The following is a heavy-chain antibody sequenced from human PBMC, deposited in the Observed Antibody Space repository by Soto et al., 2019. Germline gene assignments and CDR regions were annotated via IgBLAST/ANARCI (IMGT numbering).Heavy chain of an antibody. CDR3: ARQRNYDFWSGYYTHYYYYMDV. Sequence: PSETLSLTCTVSGGSISSYYWSWIRQPPGKGLEWIGYIYYSGSTNYNPSLKSRVTISVDTSKNQFSLKLSSVTAADTAVYYCARQRNYDFWSGYYTHYYYYMDVWGKGTTVTVS. J-gene: IGHJ6*03. CDR2: IYYSGST. D-gene: IGHD3-3*01. V-gene: IGHV4-59*08. CDR1: GGSISSYY.